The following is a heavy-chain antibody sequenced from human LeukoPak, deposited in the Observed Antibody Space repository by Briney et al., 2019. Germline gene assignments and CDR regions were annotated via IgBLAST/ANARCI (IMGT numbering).Heavy chain of an antibody. V-gene: IGHV3-30-3*01. CDR3: ARDPMGTSPPWYFDY. D-gene: IGHD5-24*01. CDR2: ISYDGSNK. CDR1: GFTFSSYA. Sequence: GGSLRLSCAASGFTFSSYAMHWVRQAPGKGLEWVAAISYDGSNKYNAESVKGRFTISRDNSKNTLFLQINSLRTEDTAVHYCARDPMGTSPPWYFDYWGQGTLVTVSS. J-gene: IGHJ4*02.